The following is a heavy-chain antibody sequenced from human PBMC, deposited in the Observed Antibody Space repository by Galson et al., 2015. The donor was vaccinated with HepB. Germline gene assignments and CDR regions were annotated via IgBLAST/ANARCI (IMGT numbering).Heavy chain of an antibody. V-gene: IGHV3-11*06. CDR1: GFTFSDYY. CDR2: ISTTRGYT. Sequence: SLRLSCAASGFTFSDYYMSWIRQAPGKGLEWISYISTTRGYTNYADSVKGRFTISRDNAPNSLYIQLNTLRADDTAVFYCARGAASDNGYHSHIDYWGQGTLVTVSS. D-gene: IGHD4-17*01. J-gene: IGHJ4*02. CDR3: ARGAASDNGYHSHIDY.